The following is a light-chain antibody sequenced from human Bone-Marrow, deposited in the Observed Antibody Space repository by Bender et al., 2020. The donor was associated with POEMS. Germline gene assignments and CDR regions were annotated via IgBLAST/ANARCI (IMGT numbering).Light chain of an antibody. Sequence: QSVLTQPPSVSSAPGQKVTISCSGSRSNIGDYFVSWHQVFPGTVPKLLKYDDDKRPAGIPDRFPGSKSGTSATLASAGLQAEDEADYFCGTWVSSLTVVMFGGGTKVTVL. CDR2: DDD. J-gene: IGLJ3*02. V-gene: IGLV1-51*01. CDR3: GTWVSSLTVVM. CDR1: RSNIGDYF.